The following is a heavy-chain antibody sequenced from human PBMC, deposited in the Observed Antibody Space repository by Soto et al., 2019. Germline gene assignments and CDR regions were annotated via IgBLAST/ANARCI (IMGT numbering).Heavy chain of an antibody. CDR2: IIPIFGTA. CDR3: ARSTYYYDSSGYSSYYYYGMDV. J-gene: IGHJ6*02. D-gene: IGHD3-22*01. CDR1: GGTFSSYA. V-gene: IGHV1-69*01. Sequence: QVQLVQSGAEVKKPGSSVKVSCKASGGTFSSYAISWVRQAPGQGLEWMGGIIPIFGTANYAQKFQGRVTITADESTSTAYMELSRLRSEDTAVYYCARSTYYYDSSGYSSYYYYGMDVWGQGTTVTVSS.